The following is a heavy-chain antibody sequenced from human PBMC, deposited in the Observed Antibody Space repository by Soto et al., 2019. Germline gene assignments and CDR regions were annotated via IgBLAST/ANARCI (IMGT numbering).Heavy chain of an antibody. V-gene: IGHV1-69*13. Sequence: SVKVSCNASGGTFSIYSISWVRQAPGQGLEWMGGIIPIFGTANYAQKFQGRVTITADESTRTAYLELSSLRSEDTAVYYCARGPLFAEYDWGQGTLVTVSS. CDR1: GGTFSIYS. D-gene: IGHD2-2*01. CDR3: ARGPLFAEYD. CDR2: IIPIFGTA. J-gene: IGHJ4*02.